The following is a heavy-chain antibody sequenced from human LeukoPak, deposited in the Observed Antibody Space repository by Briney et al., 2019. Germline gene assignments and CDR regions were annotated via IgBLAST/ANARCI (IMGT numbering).Heavy chain of an antibody. Sequence: PSETLSLTCTVAGGFISNYYWSWIRLPAGKGLEWIGRIYTSGNIDYNPSLKSRVTMSVDTSRNQFSLKLCAVTAADTAVFCCARQSKTYDSRGYYHDSWGQGTLVTVSS. CDR2: IYTSGNI. J-gene: IGHJ4*02. D-gene: IGHD3-22*01. CDR3: ARQSKTYDSRGYYHDS. V-gene: IGHV4-4*07. CDR1: GGFISNYY.